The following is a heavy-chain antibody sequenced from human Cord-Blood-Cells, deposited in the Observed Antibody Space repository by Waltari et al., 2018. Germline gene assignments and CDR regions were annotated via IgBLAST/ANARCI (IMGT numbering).Heavy chain of an antibody. Sequence: QVQLQESGPGLVKPSETLSLTCTVSGGSISSYCWSWIRQPPGKGLEWIGYIYYSGSTNYNPARKSRVTIAVDTSKNQFSLKLSSVTAADTAVYYCARVSSSWYLDAFDIWGQGTMVTVSS. CDR3: ARVSSSWYLDAFDI. J-gene: IGHJ3*02. D-gene: IGHD6-13*01. V-gene: IGHV4-59*01. CDR1: GGSISSYC. CDR2: IYYSGST.